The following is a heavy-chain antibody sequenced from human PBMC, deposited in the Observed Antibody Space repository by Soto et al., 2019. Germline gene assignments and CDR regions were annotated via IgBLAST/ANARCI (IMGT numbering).Heavy chain of an antibody. Sequence: QVQLQESGPGLVKPSQTLCLTCTVSGGSISSSNYYWSWIRQHPGKGLEYIGYIYYSGSTYYNPSLRSRVTISVDTSQNQFSLRLSSVTAADTAVYYCASLRIGVAGTPNWFDPWGQGTLVTVSS. CDR1: GGSISSSNYY. CDR2: IYYSGST. CDR3: ASLRIGVAGTPNWFDP. J-gene: IGHJ5*02. D-gene: IGHD6-19*01. V-gene: IGHV4-31*03.